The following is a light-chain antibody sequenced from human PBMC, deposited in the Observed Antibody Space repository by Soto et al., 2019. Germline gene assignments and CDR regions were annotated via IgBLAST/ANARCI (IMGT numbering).Light chain of an antibody. Sequence: QSALTQPPSASGSPGQSVAISCTGTSSDVGGYNYVSWYQQYPGKAPKPIMYEVTKRPSGVPDRFSGSKSGNTASLTVSGLQAEDEADYYCCSYVGSNNYVFGTGTKVTVL. CDR1: SSDVGGYNY. J-gene: IGLJ1*01. CDR3: CSYVGSNNYV. CDR2: EVT. V-gene: IGLV2-8*01.